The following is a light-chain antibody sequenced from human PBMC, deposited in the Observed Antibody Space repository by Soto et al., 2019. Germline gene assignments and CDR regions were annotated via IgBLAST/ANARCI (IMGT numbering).Light chain of an antibody. J-gene: IGKJ1*01. CDR1: QSVSID. V-gene: IGKV3-15*01. CDR3: QQYNNWPPWT. CDR2: GAS. Sequence: EIVITQSPATLSVSPGERATLSCRASQSVSIDLAWYQQKPGQAPRLLIYGASTRATGIPARFSGSGSGTEFSLTISSLXSEDFAVYYCQQYNNWPPWTFGQGTKVDIK.